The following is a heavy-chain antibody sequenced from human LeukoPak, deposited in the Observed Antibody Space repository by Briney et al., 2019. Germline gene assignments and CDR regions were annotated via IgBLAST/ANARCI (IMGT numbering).Heavy chain of an antibody. J-gene: IGHJ3*02. D-gene: IGHD1-14*01. CDR2: TYYRCRWYN. V-gene: IGHV6-1*01. Sequence: SHTRSLSLAISGYRFSSNSAALNWIRQSPSRGLEWLGRTYYRCRWYNDYEVAVRSRITTNEDTSNNLFLLMNNSVTHDDAAVYYCARETTSPPHHDAFDIWGQWTMVTVSS. CDR1: GYRFSSNSAA. CDR3: ARETTSPPHHDAFDI.